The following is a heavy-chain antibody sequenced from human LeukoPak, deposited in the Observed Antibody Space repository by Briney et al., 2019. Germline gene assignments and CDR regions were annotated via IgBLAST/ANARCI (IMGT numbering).Heavy chain of an antibody. Sequence: SETLSLTCTVSGGSISSYYWSWIRQPPGKGLEWIGYIYYSGSTNYNPSLKSRVIISVDTSKNQFSLKLSSVTAADTAVYYCARQRSSGWYGPPYYYYGMDVWGQGTTVTVSS. D-gene: IGHD6-19*01. CDR1: GGSISSYY. CDR2: IYYSGST. CDR3: ARQRSSGWYGPPYYYYGMDV. J-gene: IGHJ6*02. V-gene: IGHV4-59*01.